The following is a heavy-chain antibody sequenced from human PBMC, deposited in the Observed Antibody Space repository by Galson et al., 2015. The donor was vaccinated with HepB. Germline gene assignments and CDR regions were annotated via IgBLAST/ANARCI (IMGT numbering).Heavy chain of an antibody. CDR3: AHRIYDSSGERFDY. V-gene: IGHV2-5*01. D-gene: IGHD3-22*01. CDR2: IYWNDDK. CDR1: GFSLNTGGVG. J-gene: IGHJ4*02. Sequence: PALVKPTQTLTLTCTFSGFSLNTGGVGVGWIRRPPGKALEWLALIYWNDDKRYSPSLNSRLNITRDTSKNQVVLTMTNVDPVDTATYYCAHRIYDSSGERFDYWGQGTLVTVSS.